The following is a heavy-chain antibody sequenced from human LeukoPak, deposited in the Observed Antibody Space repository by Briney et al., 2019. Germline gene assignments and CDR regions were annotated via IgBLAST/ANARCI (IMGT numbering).Heavy chain of an antibody. CDR2: VDSSGNT. CDR1: VVSMNGYY. J-gene: IGHJ4*02. Sequence: SETLSLTCSVSVVSMNGYYWSRLRQSAGNRLEWIGHVDSSGNTNYNPSLESRVTMSVDTSKKQFSLKLSSVTAADTAVYYCARARDGYNLRSFDYWGQGTLVTVSS. V-gene: IGHV4-4*07. D-gene: IGHD5-24*01. CDR3: ARARDGYNLRSFDY.